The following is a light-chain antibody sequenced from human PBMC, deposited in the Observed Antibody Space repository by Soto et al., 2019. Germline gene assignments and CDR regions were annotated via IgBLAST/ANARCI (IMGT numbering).Light chain of an antibody. CDR1: SGHSSYA. Sequence: QLVLTQSPSASASLGASVKLTCTLSSGHSSYAIAWHQQQPEKGPRYLMKLNSDGSHSKGDGIPDRFSGSSSGAERYLTISSLQSEDEADYYCQTWGTGPAVFGGGTQLTAL. CDR3: QTWGTGPAV. CDR2: LNSDGSH. V-gene: IGLV4-69*01. J-gene: IGLJ7*02.